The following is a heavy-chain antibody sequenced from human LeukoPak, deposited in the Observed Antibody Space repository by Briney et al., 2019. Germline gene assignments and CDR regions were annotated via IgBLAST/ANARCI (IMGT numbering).Heavy chain of an antibody. J-gene: IGHJ4*02. CDR3: ARVPNRQLGGGGYYKNDY. CDR1: GYTFTSYG. Sequence: GASVKVSCKASGYTFTSYGISWVRQAPGQGLEWMGWISAYNGNTNYAQKLQGRVTMTTDTSTSTAYMELRSLRSDDTAVYYCARVPNRQLGGGGYYKNDYWGQGTLVTVSS. V-gene: IGHV1-18*01. D-gene: IGHD3-22*01. CDR2: ISAYNGNT.